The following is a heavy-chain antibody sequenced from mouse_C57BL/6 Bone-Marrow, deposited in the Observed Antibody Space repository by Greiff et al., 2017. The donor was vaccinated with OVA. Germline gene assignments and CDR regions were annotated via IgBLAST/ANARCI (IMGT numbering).Heavy chain of an antibody. CDR2: INPSNGGT. D-gene: IGHD1-1*01. CDR3: ARGGYGSRYFDV. V-gene: IGHV1-53*01. J-gene: IGHJ1*03. Sequence: QVHVKQPGPELVKPGASVKLSCKASGYTFTSYWMHWVKQRPGQGLEWIGNINPSNGGTNYNEKFKSKATLTVDKSSSTAYMQLSSLTSEDSAVYYCARGGYGSRYFDVWGTGTTVTVSS. CDR1: GYTFTSYW.